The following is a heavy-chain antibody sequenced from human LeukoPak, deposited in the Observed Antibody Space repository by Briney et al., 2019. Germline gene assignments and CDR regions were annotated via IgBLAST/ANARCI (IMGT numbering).Heavy chain of an antibody. Sequence: ASVKVSCKASGYTFTGYYMHWVRLAPGQGLEWMGRINPNSGGTNYAQKFQGRVTMTRDTSISTAYMELSRLRSDDTAVYYCARDGYDYRYYYYYMDVWGKGTTVTVSS. J-gene: IGHJ6*03. D-gene: IGHD4-11*01. CDR1: GYTFTGYY. CDR2: INPNSGGT. CDR3: ARDGYDYRYYYYYMDV. V-gene: IGHV1-2*06.